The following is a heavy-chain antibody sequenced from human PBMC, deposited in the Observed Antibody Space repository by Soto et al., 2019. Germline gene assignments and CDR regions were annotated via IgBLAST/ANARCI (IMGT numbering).Heavy chain of an antibody. V-gene: IGHV4-34*01. CDR1: GGSFSGYY. D-gene: IGHD2-15*01. CDR2: INHSGST. J-gene: IGHJ4*02. Sequence: QVQLQQWGAGLLKPSETLSLTCAVYGGSFSGYYWSWIRQPPGKGLEWIGEINHSGSTNYNPSLKSRVTISVDTSKNQFSLKLSSVTAADTAVYYCARRGGPVVAVADYWGQGTLVTVSS. CDR3: ARRGGPVVAVADY.